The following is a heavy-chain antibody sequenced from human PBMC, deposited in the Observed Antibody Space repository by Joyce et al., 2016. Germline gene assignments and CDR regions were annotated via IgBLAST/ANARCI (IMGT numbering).Heavy chain of an antibody. CDR3: ARAMTVVVAYTLRDGFDV. J-gene: IGHJ3*01. V-gene: IGHV3-23*04. CDR2: RGASGGGR. D-gene: IGHD2-15*01. Sequence: EMQLAESGGSLVHPGGSLSLSCQVSPSLSNTYVMAWVRQAQGKGLEWVSARGASGGGRYYADSVKGRFTVSRDNSKNMMDLQMTSLRIEDTAIYYCARAMTVVVAYTLRDGFDVWGQGTMVAVSS. CDR1: PSLSNTYV.